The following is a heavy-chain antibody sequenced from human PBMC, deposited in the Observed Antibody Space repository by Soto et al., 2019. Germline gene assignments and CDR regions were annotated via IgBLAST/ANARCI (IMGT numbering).Heavy chain of an antibody. V-gene: IGHV3-48*02. Sequence: EVQLVESRGGLVQPGGSLRLSCAASGFTFSSYSMNWVRQAPGKGLEWISYISSDSRTIYYADSVKGRFTISRDIAKSSLYLQMDSLTDDDTAVYYCARDRHGDYASDVWGQGTTVTVSS. D-gene: IGHD4-17*01. CDR3: ARDRHGDYASDV. CDR1: GFTFSSYS. CDR2: ISSDSRTI. J-gene: IGHJ6*02.